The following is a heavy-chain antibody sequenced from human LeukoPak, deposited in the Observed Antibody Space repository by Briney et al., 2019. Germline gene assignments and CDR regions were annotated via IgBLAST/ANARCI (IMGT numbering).Heavy chain of an antibody. CDR3: AKDSVYSYGFNYYYYGMDV. D-gene: IGHD5-18*01. CDR2: ISYDGSNK. V-gene: IGHV3-30*18. J-gene: IGHJ6*04. Sequence: GGSLRLSCAASGFTFSSYGMHWVRQAPGKGLEWVAVISYDGSNKYYADSVKGRFTISRDNSKNTLYLQMNSLRAEDTAVYYCAKDSVYSYGFNYYYYGMDVWGKGTTVTVSS. CDR1: GFTFSSYG.